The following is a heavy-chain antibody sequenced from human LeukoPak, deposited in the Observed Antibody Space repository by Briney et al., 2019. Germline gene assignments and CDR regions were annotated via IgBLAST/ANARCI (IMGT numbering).Heavy chain of an antibody. CDR2: INPNSGGT. V-gene: IGHV1-2*02. CDR3: ARSYYYDSSGSYYFDY. CDR1: GYTFTGYY. D-gene: IGHD3-22*01. J-gene: IGHJ4*02. Sequence: ASVKVSCKASGYTFTGYYMHWVRQAPGQGLEWRGWINPNSGGTNYAQKFQGRVTITRDTSASTAYMELSSLRSEDTAVYYCARSYYYDSSGSYYFDYWGQGTLVTVSS.